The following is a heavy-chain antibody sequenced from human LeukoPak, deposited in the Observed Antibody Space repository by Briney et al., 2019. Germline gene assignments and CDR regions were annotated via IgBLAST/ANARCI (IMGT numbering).Heavy chain of an antibody. D-gene: IGHD3-9*01. Sequence: PGGSLRLSCAASGFTFSSYAMSWVRQAPGKGLEWVSALSGSGGSTYYADSVKGRFTISRDNSKNTLYLQMNSLRAEDTAVYYCAKVREGYYDILTGYYFDYWGQGTLVTVSS. V-gene: IGHV3-23*01. CDR3: AKVREGYYDILTGYYFDY. CDR1: GFTFSSYA. CDR2: LSGSGGST. J-gene: IGHJ4*02.